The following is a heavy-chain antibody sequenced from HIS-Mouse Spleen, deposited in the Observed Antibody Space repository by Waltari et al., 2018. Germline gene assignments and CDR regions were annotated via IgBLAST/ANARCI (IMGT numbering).Heavy chain of an antibody. CDR2: IYYGGRN. Sequence: QLQLQESGPGLVKPSETLSLTCTVTGGSISSSSYYWGWIAQPPGKGLEWIGSIYYGGRNSTNPSLESRVHKSVEAPQHKFSLKLSCVTAADTAVYYCAREIPYSSSWYDWYVDLWGRGTLVTVSS. CDR3: AREIPYSSSWYDWYVDL. D-gene: IGHD6-13*01. V-gene: IGHV4-39*07. J-gene: IGHJ2*01. CDR1: GGSISSSSYY.